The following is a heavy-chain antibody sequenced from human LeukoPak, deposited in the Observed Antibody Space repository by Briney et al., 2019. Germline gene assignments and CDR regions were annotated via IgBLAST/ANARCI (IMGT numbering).Heavy chain of an antibody. CDR2: IKQDGSEK. CDR3: ARDAEAGYGDYYYYYMDV. V-gene: IGHV3-7*01. J-gene: IGHJ6*03. CDR1: GFTFSSYW. Sequence: GGSLGLSCAASGFTFSSYWMSWVRQAPGKGLEWVANIKQDGSEKYYVDSVKGRFTISRDNAKNSLYLQMNSLRAEDTAVYYCARDAEAGYGDYYYYYMDVWGKGTTVTVSS. D-gene: IGHD4-17*01.